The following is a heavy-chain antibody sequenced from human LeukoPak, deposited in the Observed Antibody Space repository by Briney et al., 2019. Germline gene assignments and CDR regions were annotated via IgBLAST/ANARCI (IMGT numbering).Heavy chain of an antibody. CDR3: ARDWRIQKSIPFDY. J-gene: IGHJ4*02. CDR2: INHSGST. CDR1: GGSFSGYY. Sequence: SETLSLTCAVYGGSFSGYYWSWIRQSPGKGLEWIGEINHSGSTNNNPSLKSRVSISVEMSRNQFSLKLSSVTAADTAVYYCARDWRIQKSIPFDYWGQGTLVTVSS. D-gene: IGHD5-18*01. V-gene: IGHV4-34*01.